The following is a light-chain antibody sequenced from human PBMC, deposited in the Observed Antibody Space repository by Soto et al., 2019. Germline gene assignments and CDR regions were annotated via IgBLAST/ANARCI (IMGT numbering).Light chain of an antibody. CDR1: SSDVGGYKY. J-gene: IGLJ3*02. CDR3: SSYTTNHTRV. CDR2: EVY. Sequence: QSALTQPASVSGSPGQSITISCTGTSSDVGGYKYVSWYQQHPDKAPKLIIYEVYDRPSGVSNRFSGSKSGNTASLTISGLQPEDEADYYCSSYTTNHTRVFGGGTKLTVL. V-gene: IGLV2-14*01.